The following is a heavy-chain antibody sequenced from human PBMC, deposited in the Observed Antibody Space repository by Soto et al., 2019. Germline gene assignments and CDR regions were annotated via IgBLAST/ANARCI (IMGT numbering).Heavy chain of an antibody. J-gene: IGHJ3*02. D-gene: IGHD2-8*02. CDR3: AKDTYSTGQSGAFDI. Sequence: EVQLVESGGGMVQPGRSLRLSCAASGFTFDDYAMHWVLQAPGKGLEWVSGLSLNSGKLHYADSVKGRFFISRDNAKHSLYLQMNSLIPEDTAFYYCAKDTYSTGQSGAFDIWGQGTMVTVSS. CDR2: LSLNSGKL. V-gene: IGHV3-9*01. CDR1: GFTFDDYA.